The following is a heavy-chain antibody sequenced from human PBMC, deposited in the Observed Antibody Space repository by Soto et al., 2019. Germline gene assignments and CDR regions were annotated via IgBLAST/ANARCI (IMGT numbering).Heavy chain of an antibody. J-gene: IGHJ6*02. CDR1: GGSISSYY. CDR2: IYYSGST. CDR3: ARHVNRRLWRDYSNLYYYYYGMDV. Sequence: SETLSLTCTVSGGSISSYYWSWIRQPPGKGLEWIGYIYYSGSTNYNPSLKSRVTISVDTSKNQFSLKLSSVTAADTAVYYCARHVNRRLWRDYSNLYYYYYGMDVWGQGTTVTVSS. D-gene: IGHD4-4*01. V-gene: IGHV4-59*08.